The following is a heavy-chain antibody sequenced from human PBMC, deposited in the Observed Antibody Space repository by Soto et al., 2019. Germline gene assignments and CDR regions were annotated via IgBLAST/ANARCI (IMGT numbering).Heavy chain of an antibody. CDR1: GYIFTSYY. CDR3: SRVDPGETSPFDH. D-gene: IGHD3-10*01. Sequence: GASVKVSCEACGYIFTSYYIHWVRQAPGQGLEWMGWINPFDGSRMFAQSFQGRVTMTRDTSTSTVYMEVSSLRSEDTAVYYCSRVDPGETSPFDHWGQGTLVTVSS. V-gene: IGHV1-46*03. J-gene: IGHJ4*02. CDR2: INPFDGSR.